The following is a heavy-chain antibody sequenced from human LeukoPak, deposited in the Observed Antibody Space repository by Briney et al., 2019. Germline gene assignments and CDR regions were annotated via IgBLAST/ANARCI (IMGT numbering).Heavy chain of an antibody. D-gene: IGHD2-15*01. CDR1: GGSISSSSYY. V-gene: IGHV4-39*01. Sequence: SETLSLTCSVSGGSISSSSYYWGWIRQPPGKGLEWIGTIYYGGSTYYNPSLKSRVIISLDTSKNQFSLKLTSVTAADTAVYYCARRAMVGTAYYFDYWGQGTLVTVSS. CDR3: ARRAMVGTAYYFDY. J-gene: IGHJ4*02. CDR2: IYYGGST.